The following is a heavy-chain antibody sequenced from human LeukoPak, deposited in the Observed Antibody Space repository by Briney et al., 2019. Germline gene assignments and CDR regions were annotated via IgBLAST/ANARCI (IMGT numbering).Heavy chain of an antibody. CDR1: GGSISSYY. CDR3: ARGRRNDFWSGYIDY. Sequence: SETLSLTCTVSGGSISSYYWSWTRQPPGKGLEWIGYIYYSGSTNYNPSLKSRVTISVDTSKNQFSLKLSSVTAADTAVYYCARGRRNDFWSGYIDYWGQGTLVTVSS. D-gene: IGHD3-3*01. CDR2: IYYSGST. J-gene: IGHJ4*02. V-gene: IGHV4-59*01.